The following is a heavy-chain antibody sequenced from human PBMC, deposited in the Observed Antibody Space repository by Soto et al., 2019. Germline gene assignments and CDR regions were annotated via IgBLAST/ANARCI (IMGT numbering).Heavy chain of an antibody. D-gene: IGHD1-26*01. CDR3: ARVVGAYSNWFDS. CDR1: GFTFSSYW. J-gene: IGHJ5*01. Sequence: GGSLRLSCAASGFTFSSYWMSWVRQAPGKGLEWVANIKQDGSEKYYVDSVKGRFTISRDNAKNSLYLQMNSLRAEDTAVYYCARVVGAYSNWFDSWGLGTLVTVSS. CDR2: IKQDGSEK. V-gene: IGHV3-7*01.